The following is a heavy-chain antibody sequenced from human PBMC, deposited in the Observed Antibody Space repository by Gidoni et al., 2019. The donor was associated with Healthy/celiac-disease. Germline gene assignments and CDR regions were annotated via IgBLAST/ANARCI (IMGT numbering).Heavy chain of an antibody. D-gene: IGHD3-10*01. V-gene: IGHV3-33*01. J-gene: IGHJ4*02. CDR3: ARDRGGPDY. CDR2: IWYDGSNK. Sequence: QVQLVESGGGVVQHGRSLRLSWEASGFTFSSYGMHWVRQAPGKGLGWVAVIWYDGSNKYYADSVKGRFTISRDNSKNTLYLQMNSLRAEDTAVYYCARDRGGPDYWGQGTLVTVSS. CDR1: GFTFSSYG.